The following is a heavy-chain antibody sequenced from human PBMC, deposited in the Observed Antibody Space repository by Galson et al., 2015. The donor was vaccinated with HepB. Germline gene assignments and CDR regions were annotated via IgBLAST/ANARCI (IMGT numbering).Heavy chain of an antibody. J-gene: IGHJ6*02. CDR2: INSDGSST. V-gene: IGHV3-74*01. D-gene: IGHD5-18*01. CDR3: ARDDSYGHDGMDV. Sequence: SLRLSCAASGSTFSSYWMHWVRQAPGKGLVWVSRINSDGSSTSYADSVKGRFTISRDNAKNTLYLQMNSLRAEDTAVYYCARDDSYGHDGMDVWGQGTTVTVSS. CDR1: GSTFSSYW.